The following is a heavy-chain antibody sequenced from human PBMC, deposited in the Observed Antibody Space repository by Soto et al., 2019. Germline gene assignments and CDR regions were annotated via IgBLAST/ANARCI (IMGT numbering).Heavy chain of an antibody. CDR1: GFTFSNAW. CDR2: IKSKTDGGTT. D-gene: IGHD3-16*02. V-gene: IGHV3-15*07. J-gene: IGHJ4*02. CDR3: TTGANRMITFGGVIVGLDY. Sequence: EVQLVESGGGLVKPGGSLRLSCAASGFTFSNAWMNWVRQAPGKGLEWVGRIKSKTDGGTTDYAAPVKGRFTISRDDSKNTLYLQMNSLKTEDTAVYYCTTGANRMITFGGVIVGLDYWGQGTLVTVSS.